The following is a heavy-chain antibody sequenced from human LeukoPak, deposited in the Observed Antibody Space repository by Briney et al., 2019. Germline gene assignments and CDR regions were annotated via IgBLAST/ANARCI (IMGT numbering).Heavy chain of an antibody. CDR2: IYYSGST. CDR1: GGSISSSIYY. J-gene: IGHJ3*02. D-gene: IGHD4-17*01. CDR3: ASPGDHDAFDI. Sequence: SETLSLTCTVSGGSISSSIYYWGWIRQPPGKGLEWIGTIYYSGSTYYNPSLKSRVTISVDTSKNQFSLKLSSVTAADTAVYYCASPGDHDAFDIWGQGTMVTVSS. V-gene: IGHV4-39*07.